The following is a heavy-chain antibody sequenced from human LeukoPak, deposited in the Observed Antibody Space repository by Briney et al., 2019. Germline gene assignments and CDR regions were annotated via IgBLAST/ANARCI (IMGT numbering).Heavy chain of an antibody. CDR2: MNPNSGNT. CDR1: GYTFTSYD. Sequence: ASVKVSCKASGYTFTSYDINWVRQATGQGLEWMGWMNPNSGNTGYAQKLQGRVTMTRNTSISTAYMELSSLRSEDTAVYYCARGPPTPPLCFGELELDYWGQGTLVTVSS. CDR3: ARGPPTPPLCFGELELDY. D-gene: IGHD3-10*01. V-gene: IGHV1-8*01. J-gene: IGHJ4*02.